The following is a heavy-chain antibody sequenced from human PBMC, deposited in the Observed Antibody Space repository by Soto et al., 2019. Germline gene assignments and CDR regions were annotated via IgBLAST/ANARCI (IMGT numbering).Heavy chain of an antibody. CDR2: IYYSGST. CDR1: GGSISSGDYY. J-gene: IGHJ6*02. V-gene: IGHV4-30-4*01. CDR3: ARDTGYSYGPEDYYYGMDV. Sequence: QVQLQESGPGLVKPSQTLSLTCTVSGGSISSGDYYWSWIRQPPGKGLEWIGYIYYSGSTYYNPSLKSRVTISVDTSKNQFSLKLSSVTAADTAVYYCARDTGYSYGPEDYYYGMDVWGQGTTVTVSS. D-gene: IGHD5-18*01.